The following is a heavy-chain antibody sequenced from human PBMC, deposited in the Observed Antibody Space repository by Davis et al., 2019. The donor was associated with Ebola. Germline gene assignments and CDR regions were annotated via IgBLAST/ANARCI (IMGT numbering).Heavy chain of an antibody. CDR3: AMVLAAPYGMDV. CDR1: AYTFTGYY. CDR2: INPNSGGT. Sequence: ASVKVSCKASAYTFTGYYMHWVRQAPGQGLEWMGWINPNSGGTNYAQKFQGRVTMTRDTSISTAYMELSRLRSDDTAVYYCAMVLAAPYGMDVWGQGTTVTVSS. D-gene: IGHD2-2*01. V-gene: IGHV1-2*02. J-gene: IGHJ6*02.